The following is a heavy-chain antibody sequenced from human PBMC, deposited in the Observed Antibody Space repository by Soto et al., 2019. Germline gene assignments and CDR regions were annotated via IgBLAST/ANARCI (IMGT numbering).Heavy chain of an antibody. CDR3: ARDYFPSTSCYFPDPSARYYYGMDV. D-gene: IGHD2-2*01. CDR2: INSDGSST. J-gene: IGHJ6*02. CDR1: GFTFSSYW. V-gene: IGHV3-74*01. Sequence: GGSLRLSCAAPGFTFSSYWMHWVRQAPGKGLVGVSHINSDGSSTSYAESVKGRFTISRDNAKNTLYLQMNSLRAEDTAVYYCARDYFPSTSCYFPDPSARYYYGMDVWGQGTTVTVSS.